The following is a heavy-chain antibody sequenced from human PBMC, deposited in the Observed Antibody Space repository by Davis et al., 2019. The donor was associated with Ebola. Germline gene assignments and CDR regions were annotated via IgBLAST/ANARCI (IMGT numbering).Heavy chain of an antibody. Sequence: MPSETLSLTCTVSGGSISSSSYYWGWIRQPPGKGLKWIGEINHSGSTNYNPSLKSRVTISVDTSKNQFSLKLSSVTAADTAVYYCARRGRDGYNSYYYYYYGMDVWGQGTTVTVSS. V-gene: IGHV4-39*07. J-gene: IGHJ6*02. CDR3: ARRGRDGYNSYYYYYYGMDV. D-gene: IGHD5-24*01. CDR2: INHSGST. CDR1: GGSISSSSYY.